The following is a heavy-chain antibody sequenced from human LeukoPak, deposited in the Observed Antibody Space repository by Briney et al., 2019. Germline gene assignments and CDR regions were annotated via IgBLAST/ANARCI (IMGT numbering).Heavy chain of an antibody. D-gene: IGHD3-10*01. CDR1: GFTFSSYA. CDR2: ISGSGGST. V-gene: IGHV3-23*01. J-gene: IGHJ4*02. CDR3: ARSSYGSGSYDY. Sequence: GGSLRLSCAASGFTFSSYAMSWVRQAPGKGLEWVSAISGSGGSTYYADSVKGRFTISRDNAKNSLYLQMNSLRAEDTAVYYCARSSYGSGSYDYWGQGTLVTVSS.